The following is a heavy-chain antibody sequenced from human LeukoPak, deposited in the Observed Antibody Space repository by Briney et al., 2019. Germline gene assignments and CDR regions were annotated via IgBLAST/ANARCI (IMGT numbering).Heavy chain of an antibody. V-gene: IGHV3-9*01. J-gene: IGHJ4*02. D-gene: IGHD2-15*01. CDR1: GFTFDDYA. CDR3: AKGGRCSGGSCYDKGRIDY. Sequence: GGSLRPSCAASGFTFDDYAMHWVRQAPGKGLEWVSGISWNSGSIGYADSVKGRFTISRDNAKNSLYLQMNSLRAEDTALYYCAKGGRCSGGSCYDKGRIDYWGQGTLVTVSS. CDR2: ISWNSGSI.